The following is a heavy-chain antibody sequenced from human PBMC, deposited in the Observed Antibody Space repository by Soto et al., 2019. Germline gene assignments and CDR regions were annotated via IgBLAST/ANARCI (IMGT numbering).Heavy chain of an antibody. CDR3: AGGVAAAGTLMGFDI. V-gene: IGHV3-23*01. D-gene: IGHD6-13*01. CDR1: GFTFSSYA. CDR2: ISGSGGST. Sequence: EVQLLESGGGLVQPGGSLRLSCAASGFTFSSYAMSWVRQAPGKGLEWVSAISGSGGSTYYADSVKGRFTISRDNSKNPLYLQMNSLRAEDTAVYYRAGGVAAAGTLMGFDIWGQGTMVTVSS. J-gene: IGHJ3*02.